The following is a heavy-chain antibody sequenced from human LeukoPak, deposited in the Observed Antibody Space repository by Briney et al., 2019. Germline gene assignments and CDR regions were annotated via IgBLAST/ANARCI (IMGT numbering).Heavy chain of an antibody. J-gene: IGHJ5*02. V-gene: IGHV4-39*07. CDR1: GVSISSSNSY. CDR2: IYYSGNT. Sequence: SETLSLTCTVSGVSISSSNSYWGWIRQPPGKGLEWIGSIYYSGNTYYNASLKSQVSISIDTSKNQFSLKLSSVTAADTAVYYCARYCSGGSCYPNNWFDPWGQGTLVTVSS. D-gene: IGHD2-15*01. CDR3: ARYCSGGSCYPNNWFDP.